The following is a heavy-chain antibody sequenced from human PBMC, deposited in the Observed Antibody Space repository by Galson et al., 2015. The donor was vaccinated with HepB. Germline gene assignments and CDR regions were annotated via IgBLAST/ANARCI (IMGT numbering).Heavy chain of an antibody. CDR2: ISPTATYT. Sequence: SLRLSCAASGFTFSDYYMSWIRQVPGKGLEWLSSISPTATYTNYADSLKGRFTLSRDNAKNSLYLQMNSLRAEDTAMYYCTRALVTGDGVSMDFAYWGQGTLVTVSS. CDR1: GFTFSDYY. CDR3: TRALVTGDGVSMDFAY. J-gene: IGHJ4*02. V-gene: IGHV3-11*06. D-gene: IGHD7-27*01.